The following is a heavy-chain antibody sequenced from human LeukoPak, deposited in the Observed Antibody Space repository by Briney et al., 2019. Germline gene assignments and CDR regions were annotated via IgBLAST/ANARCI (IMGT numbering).Heavy chain of an antibody. CDR2: IFFSEST. CDR1: GYSVSSSSYY. V-gene: IGHV4-39*07. D-gene: IGHD5-12*01. CDR3: ARGSWGGYDYFDY. Sequence: PSETLSLTCTVSGYSVSSSSYYWGWIRQSPEKGLEWFGTIFFSESTYYNPSLKSRVSISIDTSKNQFSLRLNSATAADTAVYYCARGSWGGYDYFDYWGQGILVTVSS. J-gene: IGHJ4*02.